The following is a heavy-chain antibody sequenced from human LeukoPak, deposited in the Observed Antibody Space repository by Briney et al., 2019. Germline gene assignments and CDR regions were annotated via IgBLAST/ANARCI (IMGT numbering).Heavy chain of an antibody. V-gene: IGHV3-7*01. CDR3: ASVREYYDFWSGSHYGMDV. J-gene: IGHJ6*02. Sequence: GGSLRLSCAASGFTFSSYWMSWVRQAPGKGLEWVANIKQDGSEKYYVDSVKGRFTISRDNAKSSLYLQMNSLRAEDTAVYYCASVREYYDFWSGSHYGMDVWGQGTTVTVSS. CDR1: GFTFSSYW. CDR2: IKQDGSEK. D-gene: IGHD3-3*01.